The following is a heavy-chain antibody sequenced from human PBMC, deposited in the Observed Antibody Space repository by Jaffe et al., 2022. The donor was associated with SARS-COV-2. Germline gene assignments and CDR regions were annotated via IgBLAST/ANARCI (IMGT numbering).Heavy chain of an antibody. D-gene: IGHD3-16*01. CDR2: ISGSGAAS. CDR3: AKGAGLSEDLSYYYYGMDV. J-gene: IGHJ6*02. Sequence: EVQLLESGGGLIQPGGSLRLSCAVSGFTFRNYAMNWVRQAPGKGLEWVSGISGSGAASYYVDSVKGRFTISRDNFKNTLHLQMTSLRAEDTAVYYCAKGAGLSEDLSYYYYGMDVWGQGTTVTVSS. V-gene: IGHV3-23*01. CDR1: GFTFRNYA.